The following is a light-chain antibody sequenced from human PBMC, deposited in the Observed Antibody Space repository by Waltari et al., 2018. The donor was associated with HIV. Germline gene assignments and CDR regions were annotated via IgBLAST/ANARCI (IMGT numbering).Light chain of an antibody. J-gene: IGKJ5*01. Sequence: DIQMTQSPSSLSASVGDRVTITCRASHDISNYLAWFQQKPGEAPKSLIYAASTLQSGVPSKFRGSGSETYFTLTINSLQSEDSATYYCQQYKGYPHTFGQGTRLEIK. CDR1: HDISNY. V-gene: IGKV1-16*02. CDR3: QQYKGYPHT. CDR2: AAS.